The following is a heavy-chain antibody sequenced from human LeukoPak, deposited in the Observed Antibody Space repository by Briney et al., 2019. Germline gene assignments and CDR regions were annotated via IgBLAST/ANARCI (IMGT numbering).Heavy chain of an antibody. CDR2: ISYSGNT. J-gene: IGHJ1*01. Sequence: RPSETLSLTCTVSGDSISSYYWSWIRQPPGKGLEWIGYISYSGNTKYNPSLKSRVTMSVDMSKNQFSLTVNSVTAADTAVYYCAREPTYYDSSGEEYFQDWGQGTLVTVSS. V-gene: IGHV4-59*12. CDR1: GDSISSYY. D-gene: IGHD3-22*01. CDR3: AREPTYYDSSGEEYFQD.